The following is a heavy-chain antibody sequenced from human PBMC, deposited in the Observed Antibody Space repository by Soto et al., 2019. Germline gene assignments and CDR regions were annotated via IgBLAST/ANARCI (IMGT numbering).Heavy chain of an antibody. V-gene: IGHV4-59*01. CDR3: ARGGGYYYGSGPTYQGAFDI. D-gene: IGHD3-10*01. CDR2: IYYSGST. J-gene: IGHJ3*02. Sequence: QVQLQESGPGLVKPSETLSLTCTVSGGSISSYYWSWIRQPPGKGLEWIGYIYYSGSTNYNPSLTSRVTISVDTSKNQFSLRRSSVTAADTAVYYCARGGGYYYGSGPTYQGAFDIWGQGTMVTVSS. CDR1: GGSISSYY.